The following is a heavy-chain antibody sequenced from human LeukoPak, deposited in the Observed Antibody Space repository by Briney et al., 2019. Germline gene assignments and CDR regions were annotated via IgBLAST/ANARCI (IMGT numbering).Heavy chain of an antibody. V-gene: IGHV4-34*01. CDR1: GGSFSGYY. CDR3: AREGSSSDNEYNWFDP. CDR2: INHSGGT. D-gene: IGHD6-6*01. Sequence: SETLSLTCAVYGGSFSGYYWSWIRQPPGKGLEWIGEINHSGGTNYNPSLKSRVTISVDTSKNQFSLKLSSVTAADTAVYYCAREGSSSDNEYNWFDPWGQGTLVTVSS. J-gene: IGHJ5*02.